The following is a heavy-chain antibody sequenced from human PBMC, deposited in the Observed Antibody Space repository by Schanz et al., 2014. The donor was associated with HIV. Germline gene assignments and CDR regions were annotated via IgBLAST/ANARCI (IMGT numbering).Heavy chain of an antibody. V-gene: IGHV3-30*19. Sequence: QVQLVEAGGGVVQPGRSLRLSCAASGFTFSSYGMHWVRQAPGKGLEWVAVISYDGGNKYYADSVKGRFAISRDNSKNTLYLQLNSLRAEDTAVYYCASGTPQTYGMDLWGQGTTVTVSS. CDR3: ASGTPQTYGMDL. J-gene: IGHJ6*02. D-gene: IGHD3-10*01. CDR1: GFTFSSYG. CDR2: ISYDGGNK.